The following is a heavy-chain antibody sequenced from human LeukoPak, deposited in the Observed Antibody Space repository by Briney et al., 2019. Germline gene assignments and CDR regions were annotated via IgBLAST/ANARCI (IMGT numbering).Heavy chain of an antibody. J-gene: IGHJ5*02. Sequence: SETLSLTCTVSGGSISSGDYYWSWIRQPPGKGLEWIGYIYYSGSTYYNPSLKSRVTISVDTSKNQFSLKLSSVTAADTAVYYCARDRGEHDYGDMDWFDPWGQGTLVTVSS. CDR3: ARDRGEHDYGDMDWFDP. V-gene: IGHV4-30-4*08. D-gene: IGHD4-17*01. CDR2: IYYSGST. CDR1: GGSISSGDYY.